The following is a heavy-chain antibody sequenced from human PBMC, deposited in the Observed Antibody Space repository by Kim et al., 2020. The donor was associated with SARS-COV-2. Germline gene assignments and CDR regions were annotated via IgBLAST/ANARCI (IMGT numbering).Heavy chain of an antibody. CDR3: AKAVVRGVNYYYYGMDV. V-gene: IGHV3-30*02. D-gene: IGHD3-10*01. Sequence: VKGRITISRDNPGNTLYLQMNSLRPEDTAVYYCAKAVVRGVNYYYYGMDVWGQGTTVAVSS. J-gene: IGHJ6*01.